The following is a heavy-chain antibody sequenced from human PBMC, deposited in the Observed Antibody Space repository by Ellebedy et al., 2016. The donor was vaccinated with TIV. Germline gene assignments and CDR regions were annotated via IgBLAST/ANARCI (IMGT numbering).Heavy chain of an antibody. CDR2: ITSANRDI. D-gene: IGHD2-21*01. Sequence: GESLKISCAASGFTFSDYSMNWVRQAPGKGLEWVSSITSANRDIGYADSVKGRFTISRDNAKNSLYLHLNDLRAEDTAVYFCARYPSLVSWYFDLWGRGTLVTVSS. CDR1: GFTFSDYS. CDR3: ARYPSLVSWYFDL. J-gene: IGHJ2*01. V-gene: IGHV3-21*01.